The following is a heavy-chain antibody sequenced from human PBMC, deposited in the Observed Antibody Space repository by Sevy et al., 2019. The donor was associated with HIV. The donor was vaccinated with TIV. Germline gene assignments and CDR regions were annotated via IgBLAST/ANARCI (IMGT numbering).Heavy chain of an antibody. CDR1: GYTFTSYD. CDR2: MNPNSGNT. Sequence: ASVKVSCKASGYTFTSYDINWVRQATGQGLEWMGWMNPNSGNTGYAQKFQGRVTMTRNTSISTAYMELSSLRSEDTAVYYCASQKGGTMFGVVALDVWGQGTTVTVSS. D-gene: IGHD3-3*01. J-gene: IGHJ6*02. V-gene: IGHV1-8*01. CDR3: ASQKGGTMFGVVALDV.